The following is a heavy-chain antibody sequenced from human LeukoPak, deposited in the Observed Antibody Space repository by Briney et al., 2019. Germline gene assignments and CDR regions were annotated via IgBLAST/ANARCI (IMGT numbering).Heavy chain of an antibody. D-gene: IGHD6-19*01. CDR3: ARLGIAVAKTGPGRYYFDY. Sequence: PSETLSLTCAVYGGSFSGYYWSWIRQPPGKGLEWIGEINHSGSTNYNPSLKSRVTISVDTSKNQFSLKLSSVTAADTAVYYCARLGIAVAKTGPGRYYFDYWGQGTLVTVSS. CDR2: INHSGST. V-gene: IGHV4-34*01. J-gene: IGHJ4*02. CDR1: GGSFSGYY.